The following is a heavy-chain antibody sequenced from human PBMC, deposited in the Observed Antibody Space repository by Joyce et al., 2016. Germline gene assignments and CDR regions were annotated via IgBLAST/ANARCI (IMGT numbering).Heavy chain of an antibody. J-gene: IGHJ5*02. Sequence: QVQLVESGGGVGQPGRSLTLSCAASGFSFSQFAMVWSRQAPGKGLEWAAVMSSDGSNKYYADSAKGRFIISRDNSNNTLNLQMTGLRSDDTGVYYCARGTTVTRMGNWFDPWGQGTLVTVSS. D-gene: IGHD4-17*01. CDR1: GFSFSQFA. CDR2: MSSDGSNK. CDR3: ARGTTVTRMGNWFDP. V-gene: IGHV3-30-3*01.